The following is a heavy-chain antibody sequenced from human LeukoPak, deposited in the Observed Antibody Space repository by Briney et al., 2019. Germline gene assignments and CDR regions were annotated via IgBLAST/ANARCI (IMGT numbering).Heavy chain of an antibody. V-gene: IGHV3-23*01. J-gene: IGHJ4*02. Sequence: GGSLRLSCAASGFTFRRRGMSWVRQAPGKGLEWVSSISGSGGSTFYGDSVKGRFTISRDNSKNTLYPQMNSLRAEDTAVYYCARDYGGSSPFDYWGQGTLVTVSS. CDR1: GFTFRRRG. CDR3: ARDYGGSSPFDY. D-gene: IGHD4-23*01. CDR2: ISGSGGST.